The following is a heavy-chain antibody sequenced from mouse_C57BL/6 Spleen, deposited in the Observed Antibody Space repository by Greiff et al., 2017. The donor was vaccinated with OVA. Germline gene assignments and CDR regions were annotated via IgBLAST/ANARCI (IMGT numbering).Heavy chain of an antibody. V-gene: IGHV10-3*01. D-gene: IGHD2-4*01. J-gene: IGHJ4*01. CDR2: IRSKSSNYAT. CDR1: GFTFNTYA. Sequence: GGGLVQPKGSLKLSCAASGFTFNTYAMHWVRQAPGKGLEWVARIRSKSSNYATYYADSVKDRFTISRDDSQSMLYLQMNNLKTEDTAMYYCVSVEGDYDGYYYAMDYWGQGTSVTVSS. CDR3: VSVEGDYDGYYYAMDY.